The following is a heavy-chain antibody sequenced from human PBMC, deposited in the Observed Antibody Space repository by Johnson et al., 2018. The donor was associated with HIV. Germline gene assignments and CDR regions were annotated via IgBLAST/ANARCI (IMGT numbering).Heavy chain of an antibody. CDR2: ISWNSGSI. V-gene: IGHV3-9*01. CDR1: GFTFDDYA. CDR3: ARSTGARAAGDAFDV. J-gene: IGHJ3*01. Sequence: EVQLLESGRGLVQPGRSLRLSCAASGFTFDDYAMHWVRQAPGKGLEWVSGISWNSGSIGYADSVKGRFTISRYNSKNTLYLQMNSLRAEDTAVYYCARSTGARAAGDAFDVWGQGTMGTVSS. D-gene: IGHD1-1*01.